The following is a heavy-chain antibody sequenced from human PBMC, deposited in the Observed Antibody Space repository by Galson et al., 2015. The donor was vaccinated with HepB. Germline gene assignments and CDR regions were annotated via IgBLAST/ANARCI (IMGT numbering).Heavy chain of an antibody. CDR2: ISGSGGST. J-gene: IGHJ6*04. CDR3: AKGDVLVPAAIVALDV. Sequence: SMRLSCAASGFTFSSYAMSWVRQAPGKGLEWVSAISGSGGSTYYADSVKGRFTISRDNSKNTLYLQMNSLRAEDTAVYYCAKGDVLVPAAIVALDVWGKGTTVTVSS. V-gene: IGHV3-23*01. CDR1: GFTFSSYA. D-gene: IGHD2-2*02.